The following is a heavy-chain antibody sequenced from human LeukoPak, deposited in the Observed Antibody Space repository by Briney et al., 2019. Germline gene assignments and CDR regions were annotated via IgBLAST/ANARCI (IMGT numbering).Heavy chain of an antibody. V-gene: IGHV3-23*01. CDR1: GFAFSSYA. J-gene: IGHJ4*02. CDR2: IIGSGRNT. CDR3: DTNYYDSSGDYPDFDY. D-gene: IGHD3-22*01. Sequence: GGSLRPSCAASGFAFSSYAMNWVRQTPVKGLGWVSTIIGSGRNTYYADSVKGRFTISRDNSKNTLYLQMTTLRAEDTAVYFCDTNYYDSSGDYPDFDYWGQGALVTVSS.